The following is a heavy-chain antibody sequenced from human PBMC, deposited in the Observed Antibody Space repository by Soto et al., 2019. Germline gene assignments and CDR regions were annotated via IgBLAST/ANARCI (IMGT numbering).Heavy chain of an antibody. CDR2: INGGGGST. CDR3: AKDMGQRLYDFDY. V-gene: IGHV3-23*01. CDR1: GFTFSSYG. D-gene: IGHD6-19*01. J-gene: IGHJ4*02. Sequence: EVQLLESGGGLVQPGGSLRLSCAASGFTFSSYGMSWVRQAPGKGLEWVSAINGGGGSTYYADSVRGRFTISRDNSKNTLSLQMNSLRAEDTALYYCAKDMGQRLYDFDYWGQGTLVTVSS.